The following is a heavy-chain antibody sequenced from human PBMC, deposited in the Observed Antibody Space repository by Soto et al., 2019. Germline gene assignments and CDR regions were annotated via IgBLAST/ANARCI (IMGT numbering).Heavy chain of an antibody. V-gene: IGHV3-30-3*01. CDR2: ISYDGSNK. D-gene: IGHD6-19*01. J-gene: IGHJ4*02. CDR1: GFTFSSCA. Sequence: GGSLRLSCAASGFTFSSCAMHWVRQAPGKGLEWVAVISYDGSNKYYADSVKGRFTVSRDNSKNTLYLQVNSLRAEDTAVYYCARGKFIPRQWLVQPEPENFDYWGQGTLVTAPQ. CDR3: ARGKFIPRQWLVQPEPENFDY.